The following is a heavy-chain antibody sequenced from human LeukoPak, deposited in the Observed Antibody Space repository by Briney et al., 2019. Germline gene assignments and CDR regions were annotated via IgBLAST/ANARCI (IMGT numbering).Heavy chain of an antibody. J-gene: IGHJ4*02. CDR3: ARDLTARGSFDY. CDR1: GVSVTNYY. V-gene: IGHV4-4*07. Sequence: SETLSLTGSVSGVSVTNYYWSWVGQPPGKRLEWIGRNYPTGDTIYNPSLKSRVTMSVDMSKNHLSLKLTSVTAADAAVYYCARDLTARGSFDYWGQGILVSVSS. D-gene: IGHD3-16*01. CDR2: NYPTGDT.